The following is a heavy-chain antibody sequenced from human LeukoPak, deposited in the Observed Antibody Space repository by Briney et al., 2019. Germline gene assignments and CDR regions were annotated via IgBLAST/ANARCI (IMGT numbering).Heavy chain of an antibody. D-gene: IGHD3-9*01. CDR1: GGTFSNYA. V-gene: IGHV1-69*13. Sequence: ASVKVSCKASGGTFSNYAISWVRQAPGQGLEWMGGIIPIFGTSNYAQKFQGRVTVTADESTSTAYMELSSLRSEDTAVYYCARMTGGTYYYYGMDVWGQGTTVTVSS. J-gene: IGHJ6*02. CDR3: ARMTGGTYYYYGMDV. CDR2: IIPIFGTS.